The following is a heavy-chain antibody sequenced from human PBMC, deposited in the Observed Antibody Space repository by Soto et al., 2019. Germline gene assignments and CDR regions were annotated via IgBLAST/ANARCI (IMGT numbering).Heavy chain of an antibody. J-gene: IGHJ5*02. V-gene: IGHV4-34*01. CDR1: GGSFSRYY. Sequence: WAVYGGSFSRYYWSLIRQPPGKGQEWIGEINHSGSTNYNTSLKRRDTISVDTNKNKFSLKLSSVTAADTAVYHCAXXXXXXXXXXWXNXXXPWGQGTLVT. CDR3: AXXXXXXXXXXWXNXXXP. CDR2: INHSGST.